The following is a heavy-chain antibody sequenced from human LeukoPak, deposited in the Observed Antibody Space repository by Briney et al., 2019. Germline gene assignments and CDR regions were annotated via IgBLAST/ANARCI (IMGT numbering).Heavy chain of an antibody. V-gene: IGHV4-34*01. Sequence: SETLSLTCAVYGGSFSGYYWSWIRQPPGKGLEWLGEINHSGSTNYNPSLKSRVTISVDTSKNQFSLKLSSVTAADTAVYYCARDFRGITIFGVEDWFDPWGQGTLVTVSS. CDR3: ARDFRGITIFGVEDWFDP. J-gene: IGHJ5*02. CDR2: INHSGST. CDR1: GGSFSGYY. D-gene: IGHD3-3*01.